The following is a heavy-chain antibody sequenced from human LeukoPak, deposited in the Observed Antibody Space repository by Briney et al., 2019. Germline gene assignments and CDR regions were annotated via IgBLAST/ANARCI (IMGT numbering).Heavy chain of an antibody. CDR3: AKARIVVVTPGAFDI. Sequence: PGGSLRLSCAASGFTFSSHAMSWVRQAPGKGLEWVSAISGSGGSTYYADSVKGRFTISRDNSKNTLYLQMNSQRAEDTAVYYCAKARIVVVTPGAFDIWGQGTMVTVSS. CDR2: ISGSGGST. CDR1: GFTFSSHA. J-gene: IGHJ3*02. D-gene: IGHD2-21*02. V-gene: IGHV3-23*01.